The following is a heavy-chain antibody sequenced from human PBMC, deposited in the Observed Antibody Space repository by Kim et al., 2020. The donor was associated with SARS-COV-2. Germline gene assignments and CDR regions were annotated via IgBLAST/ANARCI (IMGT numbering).Heavy chain of an antibody. CDR3: ARTLRGYSGYDSGDYYYYGMDV. CDR1: GGTFSSYA. Sequence: SVKVSCKASGGTFSSYAISWVRQAPGQGLEWMGGIIPIFGTANYAQKFQGRVTITADESTSTAYMELSSLRSEDTAVYYCARTLRGYSGYDSGDYYYYGMDVWGQGTTVTVSS. D-gene: IGHD5-12*01. CDR2: IIPIFGTA. V-gene: IGHV1-69*13. J-gene: IGHJ6*02.